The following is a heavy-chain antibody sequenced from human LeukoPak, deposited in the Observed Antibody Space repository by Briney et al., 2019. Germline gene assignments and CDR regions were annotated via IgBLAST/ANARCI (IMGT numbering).Heavy chain of an antibody. CDR1: GFTFNNYA. J-gene: IGHJ4*02. CDR2: ISGSGGST. D-gene: IGHD3-10*01. V-gene: IGHV3-23*01. CDR3: AKSANTWPYYFDY. Sequence: GSLRLSCVASGFTFNNYATSWVRQAPGKGLEWVSGISGSGGSTYYADSVEGRFTISRDNSKNTLFLQMNSLRAEDTAVYYCAKSANTWPYYFDYWGQGTLVTVSS.